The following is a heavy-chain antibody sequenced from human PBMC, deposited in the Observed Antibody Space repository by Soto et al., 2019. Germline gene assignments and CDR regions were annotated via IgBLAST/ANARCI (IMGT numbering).Heavy chain of an antibody. CDR1: GYTFTGYY. V-gene: IGHV1-2*04. CDR3: AREGGTFYYYYGMDV. CDR2: INPNSGGT. J-gene: IGHJ6*02. D-gene: IGHD1-7*01. Sequence: ASVKVSCKAYGYTFTGYYMHWVRQAPGQGLEWMGWINPNSGGTNYAQKFQGWVTMTRDTSISTAYMEPSRLRSDDTAVYYCAREGGTFYYYYGMDVWGQGTTVTVSS.